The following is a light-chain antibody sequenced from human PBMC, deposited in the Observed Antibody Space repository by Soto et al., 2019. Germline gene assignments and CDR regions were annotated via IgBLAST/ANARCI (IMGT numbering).Light chain of an antibody. Sequence: DIVMTQSPLSLPVTPGEPASISCRSSQSLPHSSGNNYLDWYVQKPGQSPQLLIYWGSIRASGVLERFGSSGSVTDSTLKISGVEADDVEMYYCMQGRQTPFTFCHGTRLEIK. CDR2: WGS. CDR3: MQGRQTPFT. CDR1: QSLPHSSGNNY. V-gene: IGKV2-28*01. J-gene: IGKJ5*01.